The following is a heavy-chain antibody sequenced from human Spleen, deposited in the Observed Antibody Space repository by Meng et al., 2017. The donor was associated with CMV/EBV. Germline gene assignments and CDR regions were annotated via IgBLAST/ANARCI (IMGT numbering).Heavy chain of an antibody. Sequence: GGPLRLSCAASGFTFTHYAMTWVRQAPGKGLEWVSGISGGGNTYYADSVKGRFTISRDTSKNTLYLQMNSLRAEDTAIYYCAKGPMVQGVLDYWGQGTLVTVSS. D-gene: IGHD3-10*01. CDR2: ISGGGNT. CDR3: AKGPMVQGVLDY. J-gene: IGHJ4*02. V-gene: IGHV3-23*01. CDR1: GFTFTHYA.